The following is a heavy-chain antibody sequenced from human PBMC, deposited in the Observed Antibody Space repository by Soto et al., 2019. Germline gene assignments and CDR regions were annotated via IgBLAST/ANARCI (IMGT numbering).Heavy chain of an antibody. CDR1: GFTFSSYW. CDR3: ASDFTYPSLDSSSFYYYYGMDF. D-gene: IGHD6-6*01. J-gene: IGHJ6*02. Sequence: PGGSLRLSCAASGFTFSSYWMSWVRQAPGKGLEWVANIKQDGSEKYYVDSGKGRCTSSRDNAKNSLYRQMNSLRAEAPAVYYCASDFTYPSLDSSSFYYYYGMDFRGPGTTVTGSS. V-gene: IGHV3-7*05. CDR2: IKQDGSEK.